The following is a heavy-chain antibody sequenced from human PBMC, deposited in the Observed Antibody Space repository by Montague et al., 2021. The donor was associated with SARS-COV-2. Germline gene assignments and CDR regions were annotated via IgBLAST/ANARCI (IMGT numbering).Heavy chain of an antibody. Sequence: SLRLSWAASGFTFSSYAMHWVRQAPGKGLEWVAVISYDGSNKYYADSVKGRFTISRDNSKNTLYLQMNSLRAEDTAEYYCARDNYDYVWGSYRYIYWGQGTLVTVSS. CDR1: GFTFSSYA. D-gene: IGHD3-16*02. V-gene: IGHV3-30*04. CDR2: ISYDGSNK. CDR3: ARDNYDYVWGSYRYIY. J-gene: IGHJ4*02.